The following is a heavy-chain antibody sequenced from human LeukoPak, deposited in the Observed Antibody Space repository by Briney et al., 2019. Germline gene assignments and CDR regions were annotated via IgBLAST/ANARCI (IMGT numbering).Heavy chain of an antibody. Sequence: GGSLRLSCAASGFIFSSYSMNWVRQAPGKGLEWVSSISSSSSYIYYADSVKGRFTISRDNAKNALYLQMNSLRAEDTAVYYCARDLAVPAASYYYYGMDVWGQGTTVTVSS. CDR1: GFIFSSYS. V-gene: IGHV3-21*01. J-gene: IGHJ6*02. CDR2: ISSSSSYI. CDR3: ARDLAVPAASYYYYGMDV. D-gene: IGHD2-2*01.